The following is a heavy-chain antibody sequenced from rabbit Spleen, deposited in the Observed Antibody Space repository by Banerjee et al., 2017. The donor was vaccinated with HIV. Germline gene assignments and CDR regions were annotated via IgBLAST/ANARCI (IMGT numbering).Heavy chain of an antibody. CDR2: IDIGSSGFT. CDR1: GFSLSSYD. CDR3: ARDTSSSFSSYGMDL. Sequence: QSLEESGGGLVKPGASLTLTCKASGFSLSSYDMCWVRQAPGKGLEWIACIDIGSSGFTYYANWAKGRFTISKTSSTTVTLLMTSLTAADTATYFCARDTSSSFSSYGMDLWGPGTLVTVS. V-gene: IGHV1S40*01. D-gene: IGHD1-1*01. J-gene: IGHJ6*01.